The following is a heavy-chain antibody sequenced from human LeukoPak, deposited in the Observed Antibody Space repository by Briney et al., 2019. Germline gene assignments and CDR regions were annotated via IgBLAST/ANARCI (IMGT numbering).Heavy chain of an antibody. CDR1: GFTFSSYA. CDR3: AKGGGGGSGIIDY. V-gene: IGHV3-23*01. CDR2: ISGSGGST. J-gene: IGHJ4*02. D-gene: IGHD3-10*01. Sequence: SGGSLRLACAASGFTFSSYAMSWVRQAPGKGLEWVSAISGSGGSTYYADSVKGRFTISRDNSKNTLYLQMNSLRAEDTAVYYSAKGGGGGSGIIDYWGQGTLVTVSS.